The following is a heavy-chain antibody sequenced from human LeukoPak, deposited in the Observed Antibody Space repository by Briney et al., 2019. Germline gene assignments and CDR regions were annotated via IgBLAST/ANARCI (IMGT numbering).Heavy chain of an antibody. Sequence: GASVKVSCKASGGTFSSYAISWVRQAPGQGLEWMGGINPNNGATNYAQKFQGRVTITGDTSISTAYMELSSLRSDDTAVYYCTRESGSYHGNDYWGQGTLVTVSS. CDR2: INPNNGAT. V-gene: IGHV1-2*02. CDR1: GGTFSSYA. D-gene: IGHD1-26*01. J-gene: IGHJ4*02. CDR3: TRESGSYHGNDY.